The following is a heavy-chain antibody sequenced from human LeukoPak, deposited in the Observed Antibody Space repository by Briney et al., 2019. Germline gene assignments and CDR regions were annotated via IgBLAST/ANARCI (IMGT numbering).Heavy chain of an antibody. D-gene: IGHD6-13*01. J-gene: IGHJ1*01. Sequence: SETLPLTCAVYGGSFSGYYWSWIRQPPGKGLEWIGEINHSGSTNYNPSLKSRVTISVDTSKNQFSLKLSSVTAADTAVYYCARAPRIAAAGKYFQHWGQGTLVTVSS. CDR1: GGSFSGYY. CDR3: ARAPRIAAAGKYFQH. V-gene: IGHV4-34*01. CDR2: INHSGST.